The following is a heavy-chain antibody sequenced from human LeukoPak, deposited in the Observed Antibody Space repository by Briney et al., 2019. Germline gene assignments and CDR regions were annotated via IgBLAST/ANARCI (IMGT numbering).Heavy chain of an antibody. CDR3: ARSGYDGFDY. D-gene: IGHD5-12*01. CDR2: IYYSGST. CDR1: GGSISSGGYY. J-gene: IGHJ4*02. Sequence: SQTLSLTCTVSGGSISSGGYYWRWIRQHPGKGLEWIGYIYYSGSTYYNPSLKSRVTISVDTSKNQFSLKLSSVTAADTAVYYCARSGYDGFDYWGQGTLVTVSS. V-gene: IGHV4-31*03.